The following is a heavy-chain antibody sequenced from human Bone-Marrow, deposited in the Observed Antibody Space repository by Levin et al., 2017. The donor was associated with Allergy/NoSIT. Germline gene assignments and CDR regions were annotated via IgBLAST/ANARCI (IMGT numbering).Heavy chain of an antibody. CDR1: GFSFNTYW. V-gene: IGHV3-7*01. J-gene: IGHJ4*02. CDR2: IKQDSSDK. D-gene: IGHD4/OR15-4a*01. CDR3: VRDADGALDF. Sequence: GESLKISCAASGFSFNTYWMAWVRQATGKGPEWVANIKQDSSDKGYADSVKGRFTISRDNAKNSLYLQMNSLRAEDTAVYYCVRDADGALDFWGQGTLVTVSS.